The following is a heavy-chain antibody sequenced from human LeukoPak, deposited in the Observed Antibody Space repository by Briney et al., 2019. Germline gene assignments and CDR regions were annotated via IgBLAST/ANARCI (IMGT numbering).Heavy chain of an antibody. Sequence: SETLSLTCTVSGYSISSGYYWGWIRQPPGQGLEWIGSIYHSGSTYYNPSLKSRVTISVDTSKNQFSLKLSSVTAADTAVYYCARVPTMIRGGHDWFDPWGQGTLVTVSS. J-gene: IGHJ5*02. V-gene: IGHV4-38-2*02. CDR3: ARVPTMIRGGHDWFDP. D-gene: IGHD3-22*01. CDR2: IYHSGST. CDR1: GYSISSGYY.